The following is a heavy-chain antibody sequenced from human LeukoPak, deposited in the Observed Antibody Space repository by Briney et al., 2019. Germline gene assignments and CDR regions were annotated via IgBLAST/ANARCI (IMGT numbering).Heavy chain of an antibody. Sequence: SETLSLTCTVSGVSISSGSYYWSWIRQPAGKGLEWIGRIYTSGSTNYNPSLRSRVTISVDTSKNQFSPKLSSVTAADTAVYYCARDGRVGSTSSWYYYYGMDVWGQGTTVTVSS. CDR2: IYTSGST. CDR1: GVSISSGSYY. CDR3: ARDGRVGSTSSWYYYYGMDV. D-gene: IGHD2-2*01. J-gene: IGHJ6*02. V-gene: IGHV4-61*02.